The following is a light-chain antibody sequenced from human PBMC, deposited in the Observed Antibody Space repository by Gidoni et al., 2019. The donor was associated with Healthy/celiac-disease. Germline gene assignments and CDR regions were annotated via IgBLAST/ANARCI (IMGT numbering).Light chain of an antibody. CDR3: AAWDDSLSGPV. Sequence: QSLLTPPPSAPGTPGPRVTISCSGSSSNIGSNYVYWYQQLPGTAPKLLIYSNNQRPSGVPDRFSGSKSGTSASLAISGLRSEDEADYYCAAWDDSLSGPVFGGGTKLTVL. CDR1: SSNIGSNY. J-gene: IGLJ3*02. V-gene: IGLV1-47*02. CDR2: SNN.